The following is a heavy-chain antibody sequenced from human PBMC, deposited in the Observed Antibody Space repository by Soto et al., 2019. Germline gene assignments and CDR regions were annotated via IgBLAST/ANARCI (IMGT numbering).Heavy chain of an antibody. J-gene: IGHJ4*02. CDR1: GDSMTKYY. CDR3: ARTVGAAYYFDL. V-gene: IGHV4-4*07. D-gene: IGHD1-26*01. CDR2: IYTSGST. Sequence: QVQLQESGPGLVKPSETLSLTCTVSGDSMTKYYWSWIRQPAGKGLEWIGRIYTSGSTNYNPSLKSRVTMSIDTSNNHFSLKLKSVTAADTAVYYCARTVGAAYYFDLWGQGALVTVSS.